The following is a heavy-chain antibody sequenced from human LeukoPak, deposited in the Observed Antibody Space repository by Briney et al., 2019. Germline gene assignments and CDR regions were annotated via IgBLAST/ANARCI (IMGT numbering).Heavy chain of an antibody. V-gene: IGHV3-30-3*01. CDR3: ARARRVVVAATDPLYYYYGMDV. CDR2: ISYDGSNK. D-gene: IGHD2-15*01. J-gene: IGHJ6*02. CDR1: GFTFSSYA. Sequence: GGSLRLSCAASGFTFSSYAMHWVRQAPGKGLEWVAVISYDGSNKYYADSVKGRFTISRDNSKNTLYLQMNSLRAEDTAVYYCARARRVVVAATDPLYYYYGMDVWGQGTTVAVSS.